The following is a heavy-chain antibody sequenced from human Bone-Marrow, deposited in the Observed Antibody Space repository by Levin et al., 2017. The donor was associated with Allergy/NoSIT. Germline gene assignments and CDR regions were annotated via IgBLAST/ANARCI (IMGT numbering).Heavy chain of an antibody. CDR3: AKDGGSADSSYYYDYGMDV. Sequence: GGSLRLSCAASGFTFSSYAMSWVRQAPGKGLEWVSAISGSGGSTYYADSVKGRFTISRDNSKNTLYLQMNSLRAEDTAVYYCAKDGGSADSSYYYDYGMDVWGQGTTVTVSS. V-gene: IGHV3-23*01. D-gene: IGHD3-22*01. CDR2: ISGSGGST. CDR1: GFTFSSYA. J-gene: IGHJ6*02.